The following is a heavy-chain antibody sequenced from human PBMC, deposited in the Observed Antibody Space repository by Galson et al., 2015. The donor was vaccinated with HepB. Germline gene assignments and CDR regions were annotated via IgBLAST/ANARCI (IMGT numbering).Heavy chain of an antibody. CDR2: INPSGGST. V-gene: IGHV1-46*04. CDR3: ARGGYGSGSYYKGELGNWFDP. CDR1: GYTFTSYY. Sequence: SVKVSCKASGYTFTSYYMHWVRQAPGQGLEWMGIINPSGGSTSYAQKLQGRVTMTRDTSTSTVYMELSSLRSEDTAVYYCARGGYGSGSYYKGELGNWFDPWGQGTLVTVSS. D-gene: IGHD3-10*01. J-gene: IGHJ5*02.